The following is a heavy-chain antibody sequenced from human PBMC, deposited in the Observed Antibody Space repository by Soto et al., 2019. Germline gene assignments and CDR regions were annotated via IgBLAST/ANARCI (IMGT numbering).Heavy chain of an antibody. V-gene: IGHV1-58*01. CDR1: GFTFTRSA. CDR3: ARDIGETRVIYGLDV. CDR2: IVVGSGDT. Sequence: GASVKVSCKASGFTFTRSAVQWVRQARGQRLEWIGWIVVGSGDTNSAQKFQERVTITRDMSTSIASIELSSLRSEDTAVYYCARDIGETRVIYGLDVSGQGTTVTVSS. D-gene: IGHD3-10*01. J-gene: IGHJ6*02.